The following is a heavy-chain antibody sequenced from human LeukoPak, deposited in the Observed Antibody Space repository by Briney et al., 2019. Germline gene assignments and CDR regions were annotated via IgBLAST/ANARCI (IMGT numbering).Heavy chain of an antibody. J-gene: IGHJ4*02. D-gene: IGHD6-13*01. V-gene: IGHV3-23*01. CDR1: GFTFDDYA. CDR3: AKELAAAGDY. CDR2: ISGSGGST. Sequence: PGGSLRLSCAASGFTFDDYAMHWVRQAPGKGLEWVSAISGSGGSTYYADSVKGRFTISRDNSKNTLYLQMNSLRAEDTAVYHCAKELAAAGDYWGQGTLVTVSS.